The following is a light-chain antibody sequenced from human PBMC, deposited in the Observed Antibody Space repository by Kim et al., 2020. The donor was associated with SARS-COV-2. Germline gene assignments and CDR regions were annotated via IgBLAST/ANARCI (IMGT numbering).Light chain of an antibody. J-gene: IGKJ4*01. CDR3: QQRSTWPV. CDR2: DTS. CDR1: QSVSSH. V-gene: IGKV3-11*01. Sequence: EIVLTQSPATLSLSPRERATLSCRASQSVSSHFAWYQQKPGQAPRLLIYDTSDRATGIPARFSGSGSGTDFTLTISSLEPEDFAVYYCQQRSTWPVFGGGTKVDIK.